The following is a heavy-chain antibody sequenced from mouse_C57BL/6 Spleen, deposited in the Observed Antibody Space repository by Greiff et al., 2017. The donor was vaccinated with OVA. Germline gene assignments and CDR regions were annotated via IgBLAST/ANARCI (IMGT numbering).Heavy chain of an antibody. CDR3: ARDCITTVDY. CDR2: IYPGSGNT. J-gene: IGHJ2*01. V-gene: IGHV1-66*01. CDR1: GYSFTSYY. Sequence: VQLQQSGPELVKPGASVKISCKASGYSFTSYYIHWVKQRPGQGLEWIGWIYPGSGNTKYTEKFKGKATLTADTSSSTAYMQLSSLTSEDSAVYYCARDCITTVDYWGQGTTLTVSS. D-gene: IGHD1-1*01.